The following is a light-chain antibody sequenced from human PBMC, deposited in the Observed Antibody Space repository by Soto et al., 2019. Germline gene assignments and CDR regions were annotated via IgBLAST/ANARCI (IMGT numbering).Light chain of an antibody. CDR2: AAS. J-gene: IGKJ5*01. CDR1: QTISSW. Sequence: DIQMTQSPSTLSGSVGDRVTITCRASQTISSWLAWYQQKPGKAPKLLIYAASRLQSGVPARFSGSGSGTDFTLSINSLQPEDFATYYCQQAYSFPITFGQGTRLEIK. CDR3: QQAYSFPIT. V-gene: IGKV1-12*01.